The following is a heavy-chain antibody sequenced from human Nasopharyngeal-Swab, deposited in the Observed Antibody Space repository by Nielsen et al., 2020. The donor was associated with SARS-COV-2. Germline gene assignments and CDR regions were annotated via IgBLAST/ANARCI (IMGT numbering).Heavy chain of an antibody. J-gene: IGHJ6*02. Sequence: GEYLKISCAASGFTFSSHGMHWVRPAPGKWLEWVAVSKHDGSNKYYVDSVKGRFPISRDNSKHTLYLQMKSLRAKDTAVYYCARDNGIGAYFYYCMNHCGQGSTVTVSS. CDR2: SKHDGSNK. V-gene: IGHV3-30*03. D-gene: IGHD3-10*01. CDR3: ARDNGIGAYFYYCMNH. CDR1: GFTFSSHG.